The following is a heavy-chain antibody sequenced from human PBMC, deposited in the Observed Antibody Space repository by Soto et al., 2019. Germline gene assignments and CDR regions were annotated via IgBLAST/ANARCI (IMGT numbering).Heavy chain of an antibody. J-gene: IGHJ4*02. Sequence: EVQLVESGGVAVQPGGSLRLSCAASGFTFDVYAMHWVRQPPGKGLEWVSLINYSGDSTYYADSVKGRFTISRDNSKNSLFLQMTSLRPEDTALYFCAKGNDGLDSWGQGTLVTVSS. V-gene: IGHV3-43D*04. CDR3: AKGNDGLDS. D-gene: IGHD3-16*01. CDR2: INYSGDST. CDR1: GFTFDVYA.